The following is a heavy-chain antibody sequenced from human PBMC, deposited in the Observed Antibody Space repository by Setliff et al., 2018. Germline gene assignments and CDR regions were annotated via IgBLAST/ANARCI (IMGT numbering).Heavy chain of an antibody. J-gene: IGHJ3*02. Sequence: SETLSLTCTVSGASITTSNSYWGWIRLPPGKGLEWIAHIYYSGNTFYNPSLGSRLTISGDTSKNQFSLKLSSVTAADTAVYYCARRIVGAVDGFDIWGQGTMVTVSS. CDR1: GASITTSNSY. CDR3: ARRIVGAVDGFDI. V-gene: IGHV4-39*01. D-gene: IGHD1-26*01. CDR2: IYYSGNT.